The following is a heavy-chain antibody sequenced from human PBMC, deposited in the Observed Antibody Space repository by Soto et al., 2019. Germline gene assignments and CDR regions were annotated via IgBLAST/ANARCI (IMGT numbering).Heavy chain of an antibody. J-gene: IGHJ4*02. D-gene: IGHD5-12*01. V-gene: IGHV4-61*08. Sequence: SETLSLTCAVSGGSISSGGYYWSWIRQPPGRGLEWIGFIYYAGSTKYNPSLNSRVTISVDTSKNQFSLTVTSVTAADTVVYSGGRRIVATKTFDYWGQGTLVPVSP. CDR1: GGSISSGGYY. CDR3: GRRIVATKTFDY. CDR2: IYYAGST.